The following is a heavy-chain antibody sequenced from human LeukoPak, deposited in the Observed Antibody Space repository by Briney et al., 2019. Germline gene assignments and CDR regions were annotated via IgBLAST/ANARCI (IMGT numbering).Heavy chain of an antibody. CDR1: GGSISSSSYY. J-gene: IGHJ4*02. Sequence: SETLSLTCTVSGGSISSSSYYWGWIRQPPGKGLEWIGSIYYSGSTYYNPSLKSRVTISVDTSKNQFSLKLSSVTAADTAVYYCARAKYSSSWYTAPYYFDYWGQGTLVTVSS. V-gene: IGHV4-39*07. CDR3: ARAKYSSSWYTAPYYFDY. D-gene: IGHD6-13*01. CDR2: IYYSGST.